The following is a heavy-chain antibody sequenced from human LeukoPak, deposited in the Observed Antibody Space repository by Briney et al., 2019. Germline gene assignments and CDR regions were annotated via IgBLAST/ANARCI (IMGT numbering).Heavy chain of an antibody. CDR2: IYYSGST. Sequence: SETLSLTCTVSGGSIRSGSHYWAWLRQPPGKGLEWIGSIYYSGSTYYNPSLENRVTISIDTSKNHFSLKLSSLSAADTSVYYCAKRDDSGGNLVDLWGQGTLVTVS. V-gene: IGHV4-39*02. CDR3: AKRDDSGGNLVDL. D-gene: IGHD3-22*01. CDR1: GGSIRSGSHY. J-gene: IGHJ4*02.